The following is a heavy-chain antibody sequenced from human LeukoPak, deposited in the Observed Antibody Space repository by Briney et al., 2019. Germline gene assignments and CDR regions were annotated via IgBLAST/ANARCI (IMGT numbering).Heavy chain of an antibody. CDR2: INHSGST. D-gene: IGHD2-2*02. CDR1: GGSFSGYY. Sequence: PSETLSLTCAVYGGSFSGYYWSWIRQPPGKGLEWIGEINHSGSTNYNPSLKSRVTISVDTSKNQFSLKLSSVTAADTAVYYCARGGYCSSTSCYKNGRDVWGKGTTVTVSS. CDR3: ARGGYCSSTSCYKNGRDV. J-gene: IGHJ6*04. V-gene: IGHV4-34*01.